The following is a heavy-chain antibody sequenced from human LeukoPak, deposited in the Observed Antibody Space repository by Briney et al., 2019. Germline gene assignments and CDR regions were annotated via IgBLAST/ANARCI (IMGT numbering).Heavy chain of an antibody. CDR3: ARTLRIAVAGTGDAFDI. V-gene: IGHV4-39*07. CDR1: GGSISSSSYY. D-gene: IGHD6-19*01. J-gene: IGHJ3*02. Sequence: SETLSLTCTVSGGSISSSSYYWGWIRQPPGKGLEWIGSIYYSGSTYYNPSLKSRVTISVDTSKNQFSLKLSSVTAADTAVYYCARTLRIAVAGTGDAFDIWGQGTMVTVSS. CDR2: IYYSGST.